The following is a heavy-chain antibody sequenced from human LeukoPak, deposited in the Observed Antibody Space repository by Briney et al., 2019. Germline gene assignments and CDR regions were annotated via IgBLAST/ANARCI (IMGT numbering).Heavy chain of an antibody. Sequence: SETLSLTCTVSGGSISSYYWSWIRQPPGKGLEWIGYIYYSGSTNYNPSLKSRVTISVDTSKNQFSLKLSSVTAADTAVYYCAREVYYGFRGFDPWGQGTLVTVSS. CDR2: IYYSGST. J-gene: IGHJ5*02. D-gene: IGHD3-10*01. CDR1: GGSISSYY. CDR3: AREVYYGFRGFDP. V-gene: IGHV4-59*01.